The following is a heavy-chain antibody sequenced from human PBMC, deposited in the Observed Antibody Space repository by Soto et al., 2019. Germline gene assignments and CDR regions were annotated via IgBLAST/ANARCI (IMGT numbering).Heavy chain of an antibody. D-gene: IGHD2-15*01. CDR3: ATGGFCSGGSCPGYFFYYYGMNV. V-gene: IGHV3-30*03. J-gene: IGHJ6*02. Sequence: VAVISNNGSNSYYADSVRGRFTISRDNSKNTLHLQLNSLRPADTAVYYCATGGFCSGGSCPGYFFYYYGMNVWGQGTTVTVSS. CDR2: ISNNGSNS.